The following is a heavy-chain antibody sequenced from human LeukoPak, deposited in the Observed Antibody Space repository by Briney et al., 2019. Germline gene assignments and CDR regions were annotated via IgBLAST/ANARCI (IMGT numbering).Heavy chain of an antibody. CDR2: MNPNSGNT. J-gene: IGHJ4*02. V-gene: IGHV1-8*01. CDR3: AREESIGRYQFLHDY. CDR1: GYTFTSYD. D-gene: IGHD1-26*01. Sequence: ASVKVSCKASGYTFTSYDINWVRQATGQGLEWMGWMNPNSGNTGYAQKLQGRVTLSTDTSTSTAYMELRSLTSDDTAVYYCAREESIGRYQFLHDYWGQGTLVTVSS.